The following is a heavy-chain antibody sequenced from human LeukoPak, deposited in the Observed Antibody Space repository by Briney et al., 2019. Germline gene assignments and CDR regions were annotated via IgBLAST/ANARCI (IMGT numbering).Heavy chain of an antibody. CDR1: GCTFSSYA. CDR2: IIPIFGTA. J-gene: IGHJ6*03. V-gene: IGHV1-69*05. D-gene: IGHD1-26*01. CDR3: ARVVGARTPDYYYYYYMDV. Sequence: SVKVSCKASGCTFSSYAISWVRQAPGQGLEWMGGIIPIFGTANYAQKFQGRVTITTDESTRTAYMELSSLRSEDTAVYYCARVVGARTPDYYYYYYMDVWGKGTTVTVSS.